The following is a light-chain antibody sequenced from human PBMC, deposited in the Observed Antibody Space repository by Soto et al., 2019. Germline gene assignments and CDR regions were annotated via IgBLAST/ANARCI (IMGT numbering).Light chain of an antibody. CDR3: AAWDDSLNGYV. Sequence: QSVLTQPPSASGTPGQRVTISCSGSSPNIGSNTVNWYQQLPGTAPKLLIYNNYQRPSGVPDRFSGSKSGTSASLAISGLQSEDEADYYCAAWDDSLNGYVFGTGTKVTVL. V-gene: IGLV1-44*01. CDR2: NNY. CDR1: SPNIGSNT. J-gene: IGLJ1*01.